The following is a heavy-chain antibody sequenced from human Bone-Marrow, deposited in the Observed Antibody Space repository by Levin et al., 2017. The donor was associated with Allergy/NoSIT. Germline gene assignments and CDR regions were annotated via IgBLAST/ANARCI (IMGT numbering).Heavy chain of an antibody. CDR1: GYTLTSYA. D-gene: IGHD2-21*02. V-gene: IGHV7-4-1*02. CDR3: ARAAAYCGIDCYKYVDY. Sequence: GASVKVSCKASGYTLTSYAMNWVRQAPGQGLEWMGWINSNTGNPTYAQGFTGRFVFSLDTSVSTAYLQINTLEAEDTAVYYCARAAAYCGIDCYKYVDYWGQGTLVTVSS. J-gene: IGHJ4*02. CDR2: INSNTGNP.